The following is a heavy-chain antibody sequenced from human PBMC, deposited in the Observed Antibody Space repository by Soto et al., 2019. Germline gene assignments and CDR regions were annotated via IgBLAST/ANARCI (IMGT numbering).Heavy chain of an antibody. CDR3: ARDYYVSGSYYHLGAFDI. Sequence: ASVKVSCKASGYTFTGYYMHWVRQAPGQWLEWMGWINPNSGGTNYAQKFQGWVTMTRDTSISTAYMELSRLRSDDTAVYYCARDYYVSGSYYHLGAFDIWGQGTRVTVSS. V-gene: IGHV1-2*04. D-gene: IGHD3-10*01. CDR2: INPNSGGT. CDR1: GYTFTGYY. J-gene: IGHJ3*02.